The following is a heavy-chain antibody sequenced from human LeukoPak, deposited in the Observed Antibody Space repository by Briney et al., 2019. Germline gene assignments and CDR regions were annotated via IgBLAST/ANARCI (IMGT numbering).Heavy chain of an antibody. CDR3: ARPIGTMVRGVIINPEGN. Sequence: GGSLRLSCAASGFTFSSYEMNWVRQAPGKGLGWVSYISSSGSTIYYADSVKGRFTISRDNAKNSPYLQMNSLRAEDTAVYYRARPIGTMVRGVIINPEGNWGQGTLVTVSS. CDR2: ISSSGSTI. D-gene: IGHD3-10*01. J-gene: IGHJ4*02. V-gene: IGHV3-48*03. CDR1: GFTFSSYE.